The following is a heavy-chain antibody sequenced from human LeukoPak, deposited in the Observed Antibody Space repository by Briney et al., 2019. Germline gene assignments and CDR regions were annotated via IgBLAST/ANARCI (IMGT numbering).Heavy chain of an antibody. CDR1: GDSISSYY. CDR2: IYYSGST. D-gene: IGHD3-16*02. J-gene: IGHJ4*02. CDR3: ARGLGELSFPFDY. V-gene: IGHV4-59*01. Sequence: SETLSLTCTVSGDSISSYYWSWIRQPPGKGLEWIGYIYYSGSTSYNPSLKSRVTISVDTSENQFSLKLTSVTAADTAVYYCARGLGELSFPFDYWGQGTLVTVSS.